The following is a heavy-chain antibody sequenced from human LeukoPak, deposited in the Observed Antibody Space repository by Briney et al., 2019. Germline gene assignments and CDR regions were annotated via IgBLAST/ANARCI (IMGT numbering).Heavy chain of an antibody. J-gene: IGHJ4*02. Sequence: PSETLSLTCTVSGDSISSTSYYWGWIRQPPGKGLEWIGSIYYSGSTNYNPSLKSRVTISVDTSKNQFSLKLSSVTAADTVVYYCARGISIDSWGQGTLVTVSS. CDR1: GDSISSTSYY. V-gene: IGHV4-39*07. CDR2: IYYSGST. CDR3: ARGISIDS. D-gene: IGHD2-2*01.